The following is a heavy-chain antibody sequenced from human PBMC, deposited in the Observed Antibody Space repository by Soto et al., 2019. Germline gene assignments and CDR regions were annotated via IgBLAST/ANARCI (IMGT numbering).Heavy chain of an antibody. CDR3: AREPQLRLADSDLSGMDV. V-gene: IGHV3-21*02. CDR2: IRGLSSYI. D-gene: IGHD1-1*01. J-gene: IGHJ6*02. Sequence: EVQLVESGGGLVKPGGSLRLSCAASGFTFSRYGMNWVRQAPGKALELVSSIRGLSSYIYYSNSVTGRFTVSTDNSKNSLQLQRNGLRAEDTAVYYCAREPQLRLADSDLSGMDVWGQGTRVIFSS. CDR1: GFTFSRYG.